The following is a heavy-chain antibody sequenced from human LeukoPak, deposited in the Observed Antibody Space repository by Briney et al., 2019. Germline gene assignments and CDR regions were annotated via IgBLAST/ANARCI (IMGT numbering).Heavy chain of an antibody. V-gene: IGHV4-59*01. CDR1: GGSISSYY. Sequence: SETLSLTCTVSGGSISSYYWSWIRQPPGKGLEWIGYIYYSGSTNYNPSLKSRVTISVDTSKNQFSLKLSSVTAADTAVYYCARGYYYYGMDVWGQGATVTVSS. CDR3: ARGYYYYGMDV. CDR2: IYYSGST. J-gene: IGHJ6*02.